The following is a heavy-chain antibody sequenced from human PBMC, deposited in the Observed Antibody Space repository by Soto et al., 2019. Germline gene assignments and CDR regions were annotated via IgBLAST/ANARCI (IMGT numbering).Heavy chain of an antibody. D-gene: IGHD4-17*01. CDR3: AVDYGDRSEYFKP. J-gene: IGHJ1*01. CDR2: ISPLKGRT. Sequence: QVQLVQSGPDLKRPGASMKVSCKASGYTFTSYGISWARQAPGQGLEWMAWISPLKGRTQYSQKAQGRVTLCTDTSSSTAYVEMTTLRVDDSAVYYCAVDYGDRSEYFKPWGQGTLVTVS. CDR1: GYTFTSYG. V-gene: IGHV1-18*04.